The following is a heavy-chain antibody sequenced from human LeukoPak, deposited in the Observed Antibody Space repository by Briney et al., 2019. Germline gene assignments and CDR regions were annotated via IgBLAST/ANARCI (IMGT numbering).Heavy chain of an antibody. CDR1: GFTVSSSY. CDR3: ARDYYGSGSYY. Sequence: GGSLRLSCAASGFTVSSSYMSWVRQAPGKGLEWVSVIYSSGSTYYADSVKGRFTISRDNSKNTLYLQMNSLRAEDTAVYYCARDYYGSGSYYWGQGTLVTVSS. D-gene: IGHD3-10*01. CDR2: IYSSGST. V-gene: IGHV3-53*01. J-gene: IGHJ4*02.